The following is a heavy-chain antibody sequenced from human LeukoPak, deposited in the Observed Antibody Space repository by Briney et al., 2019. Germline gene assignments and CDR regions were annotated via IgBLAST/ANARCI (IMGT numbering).Heavy chain of an antibody. Sequence: PGGSLRLSCAASGFTFSSYAMHWVRQAPGKGLEWVAVISYDGSNKYYADSVKGRFTISRDNSKNMLYLQMNSLRAEDTAVYYCARGMWFRELYLYYGMDVWGKGTTVTVSS. CDR1: GFTFSSYA. CDR3: ARGMWFRELYLYYGMDV. J-gene: IGHJ6*04. CDR2: ISYDGSNK. V-gene: IGHV3-30*04. D-gene: IGHD3-10*01.